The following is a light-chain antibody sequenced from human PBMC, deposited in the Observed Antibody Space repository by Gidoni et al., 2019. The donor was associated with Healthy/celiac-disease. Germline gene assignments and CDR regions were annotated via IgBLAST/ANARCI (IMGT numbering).Light chain of an antibody. Sequence: QSALTQPASVSGSPGQSITISCTGTSSDVGGYNYVSWYQQHPGKAPTLMIYEVSNRSSGVSNRFSGSKSGNTASLTISGLQAEDEADYYCSSYTSSSTWVFGGGTKLTVL. CDR2: EVS. J-gene: IGLJ3*02. CDR3: SSYTSSSTWV. V-gene: IGLV2-14*01. CDR1: SSDVGGYNY.